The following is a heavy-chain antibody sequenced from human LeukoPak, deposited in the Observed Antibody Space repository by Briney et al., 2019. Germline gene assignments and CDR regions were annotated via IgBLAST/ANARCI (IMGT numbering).Heavy chain of an antibody. V-gene: IGHV1-18*01. J-gene: IGHJ4*02. CDR3: ASPPYYYDSSGYSPLHY. CDR1: GYTFTSYA. CDR2: ISAYNGNT. D-gene: IGHD3-22*01. Sequence: ASVKVSCKASGYTFTSYAMHWVRQAPGQGLEWMGWISAYNGNTNYAQKLQGRVTMTTDTSTSTAYMELRSLRSDDTAVYYCASPPYYYDSSGYSPLHYWGQGTLVTVSS.